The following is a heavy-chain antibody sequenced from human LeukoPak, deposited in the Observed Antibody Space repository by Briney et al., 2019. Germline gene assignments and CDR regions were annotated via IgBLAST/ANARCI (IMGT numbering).Heavy chain of an antibody. CDR2: IYNSGNT. Sequence: SETLSLTCTVSGDSISNYYWSWIRQPPGKGLEWIGYIYNSGNTNYNPSLKSRVTISVDTSKNQFSLKLTSVAAADTAMYYCAKLYSYASSWGQGTLVTVSS. V-gene: IGHV4-59*01. CDR1: GDSISNYY. D-gene: IGHD3-16*01. J-gene: IGHJ5*02. CDR3: AKLYSYASS.